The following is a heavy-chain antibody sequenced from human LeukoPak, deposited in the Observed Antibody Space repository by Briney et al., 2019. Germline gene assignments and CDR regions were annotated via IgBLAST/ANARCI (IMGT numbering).Heavy chain of an antibody. V-gene: IGHV4-30-2*01. CDR2: IYYSGST. CDR3: ARVMYGEGVRFDP. CDR1: GFTFSSYS. J-gene: IGHJ5*02. Sequence: LRLSCAASGFTFSSYSMNWVRQAPGKGLEWIGYIYYSGSTYYNPALRSRVTISVDRSKNHFSLELNSVTAADTAVYYCARVMYGEGVRFDPWGQGTLVTVSS. D-gene: IGHD2-8*01.